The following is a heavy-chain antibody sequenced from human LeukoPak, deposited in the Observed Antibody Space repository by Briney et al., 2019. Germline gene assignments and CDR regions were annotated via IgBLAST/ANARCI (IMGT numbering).Heavy chain of an antibody. CDR2: IIPIFGTA. J-gene: IGHJ4*02. Sequence: SVKVSCKASGGTFSSYAISWVRQAPGQGLEWMGGIIPIFGTANYAQKFQGRVTITADESTSTAYMELSSLRSEDTAVYYCARSSAGSGSYYTEYYFDYWGQGTLVTVSS. V-gene: IGHV1-69*13. CDR1: GGTFSSYA. D-gene: IGHD3-10*01. CDR3: ARSSAGSGSYYTEYYFDY.